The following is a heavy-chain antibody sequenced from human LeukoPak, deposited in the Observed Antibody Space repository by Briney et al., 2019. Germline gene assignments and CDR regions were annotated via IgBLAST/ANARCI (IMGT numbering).Heavy chain of an antibody. CDR1: GFTFSSYS. V-gene: IGHV3-21*01. J-gene: IGHJ5*02. Sequence: PGGSLRLSCAASGFTFSSYSMNWVRQAPGKGLEWVSSISSSSSYIYYADSVKGRFTISRDNAKNSLYLQMNSLRAEDTAVYYCAAMVVPAARNWFDPWGQGTLVTVSS. CDR3: AAMVVPAARNWFDP. D-gene: IGHD2-2*01. CDR2: ISSSSSYI.